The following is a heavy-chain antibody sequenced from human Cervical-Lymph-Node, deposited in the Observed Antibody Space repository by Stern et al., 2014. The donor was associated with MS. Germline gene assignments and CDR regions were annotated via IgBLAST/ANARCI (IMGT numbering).Heavy chain of an antibody. D-gene: IGHD2-2*01. J-gene: IGHJ3*01. CDR2: LNGNGGGI. Sequence: EVQLVESGGGLVQPGPSLRLSCAASGFPFAGYAMNWVRQAPGQGLEWVFGLNGNGGGIGYAESGKGRFTISRDNAKNSLYLQMNSLRPEDTGLYYCAKDIGTSGNDAFDFWGQGTMVTVSS. CDR3: AKDIGTSGNDAFDF. V-gene: IGHV3-9*01. CDR1: GFPFAGYA.